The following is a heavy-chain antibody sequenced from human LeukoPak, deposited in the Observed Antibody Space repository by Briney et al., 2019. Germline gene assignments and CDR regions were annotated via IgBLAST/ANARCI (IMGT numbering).Heavy chain of an antibody. V-gene: IGHV4-39*07. CDR2: IYYSGST. Sequence: PSETLSLTCTVSGGSISSGGYYWSWIRQPPGKGLEWIGSIYYSGSTYYNPSLKSRVTISVDTSKNHFSLKLTSVTAADTATYYCARETSLAGFASGLGFNYWGQGILVSVSS. D-gene: IGHD6-19*01. CDR3: ARETSLAGFASGLGFNY. J-gene: IGHJ4*02. CDR1: GGSISSGGYY.